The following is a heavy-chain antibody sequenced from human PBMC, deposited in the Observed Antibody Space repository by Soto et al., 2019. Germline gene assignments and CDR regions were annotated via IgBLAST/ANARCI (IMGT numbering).Heavy chain of an antibody. D-gene: IGHD6-6*01. CDR1: GGTFSSYA. CDR2: IIPIFGTA. CDR3: ARGGIAARRNEPFDY. V-gene: IGHV1-69*12. Sequence: QVQLVQSGAEVKKPGSSVKVSCKASGGTFSSYAISWVRQAPGQGLEWMGGIIPIFGTANYAQKFQGRVKITADESTSTAYMELSSLRSEDRAVYYCARGGIAARRNEPFDYWGQGTLVTVSS. J-gene: IGHJ4*02.